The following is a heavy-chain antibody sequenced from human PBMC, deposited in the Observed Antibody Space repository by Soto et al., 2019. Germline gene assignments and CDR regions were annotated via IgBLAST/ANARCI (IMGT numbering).Heavy chain of an antibody. Sequence: QVQLVESGGGLVKPGGSLRLSCAASGFTFSDYYMSWIRQAPGKGLEWVSYISSSGSTIYYADSVKGRFTISRDNAKNSLYLQMNSLRAEETAVYYWARDRTNTAMVTVAFDIWGQGTMVTVSS. CDR2: ISSSGSTI. CDR3: ARDRTNTAMVTVAFDI. J-gene: IGHJ3*02. D-gene: IGHD5-18*01. CDR1: GFTFSDYY. V-gene: IGHV3-11*01.